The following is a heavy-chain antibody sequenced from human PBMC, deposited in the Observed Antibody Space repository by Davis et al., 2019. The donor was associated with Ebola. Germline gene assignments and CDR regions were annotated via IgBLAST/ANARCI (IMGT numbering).Heavy chain of an antibody. CDR1: GFTFSNAW. Sequence: PGGSLTLSCAASGFTFSNAWMTWVRQAPGKGLEWVGRIKSSTDGGTTDYAAPVKGRFTISRDDSKNTLYLQMSSLKTEDTAVYYCTTVYSISWYPDYWGQGTLVTVSS. D-gene: IGHD6-13*01. CDR3: TTVYSISWYPDY. J-gene: IGHJ4*02. V-gene: IGHV3-15*01. CDR2: IKSSTDGGTT.